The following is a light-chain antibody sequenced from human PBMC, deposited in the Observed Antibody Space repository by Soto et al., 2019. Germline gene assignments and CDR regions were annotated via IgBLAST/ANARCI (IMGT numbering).Light chain of an antibody. CDR2: EGS. CDR1: SSDVGSYNL. CDR3: CSYAGSSTS. Sequence: QSVLTQPASVSGSPGQSITISCTGTSSDVGSYNLVSWYQHHPGKAPKLMIYEGSKRPSGVSNRFSGSKSGNTASLTISGLQAEDEADYYCCSYAGSSTSFGVGTQLTVL. J-gene: IGLJ2*01. V-gene: IGLV2-23*01.